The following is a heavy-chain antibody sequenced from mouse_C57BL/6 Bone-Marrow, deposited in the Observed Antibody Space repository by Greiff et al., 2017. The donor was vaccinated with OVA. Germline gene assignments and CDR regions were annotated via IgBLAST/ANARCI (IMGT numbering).Heavy chain of an antibody. D-gene: IGHD1-1*01. V-gene: IGHV5-4*01. J-gene: IGHJ3*01. CDR3: ARDRYYGPFAY. Sequence: EVKLVESGGGLVKPGGSLKLSCAASGFTFSSYAMSWVRQTPEKRLEWVATISDGGSYTYYPDNVKGRFTISRDNAKNNLYLQMSHLKSEDTAMYYCARDRYYGPFAYWGQGTLVTVSA. CDR2: ISDGGSYT. CDR1: GFTFSSYA.